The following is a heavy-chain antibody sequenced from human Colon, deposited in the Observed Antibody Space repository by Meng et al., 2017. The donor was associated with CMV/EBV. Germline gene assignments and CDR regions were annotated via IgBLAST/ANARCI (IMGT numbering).Heavy chain of an antibody. D-gene: IGHD3-3*01. V-gene: IGHV4-39*07. CDR1: GGSISSSSHY. CDR3: VREGGSGFLELLSTFDA. J-gene: IGHJ5*02. CDR2: IYYSGNT. Sequence: SGTLSLTCTVSGGSISSSSHYWAWMRQPPGKGLEWIGSIYYSGNTLYNPSLGSGVTMSMDTSYNQFSLKVTSVTAADTAVYYCVREGGSGFLELLSTFDAWGQGTLVTVSS.